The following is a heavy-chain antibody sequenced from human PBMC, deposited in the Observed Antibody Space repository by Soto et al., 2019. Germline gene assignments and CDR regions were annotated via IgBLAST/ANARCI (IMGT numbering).Heavy chain of an antibody. D-gene: IGHD3-9*01. CDR2: IYGDDDK. V-gene: IGHV2-5*02. J-gene: IGHJ5*01. CDR3: AHRHRDWAGLFDS. Sequence: QITLKESGPTLVKPTQTLTLTCTFSGFSLSTSAVGVGWIRQPPGKALEWLTVIYGDDDKRSSPSLRSRLTITKNTTKNQVVLTMTNMDHVDTATYYCAHRHRDWAGLFDSWGQGTLVTVSS. CDR1: GFSLSTSAVG.